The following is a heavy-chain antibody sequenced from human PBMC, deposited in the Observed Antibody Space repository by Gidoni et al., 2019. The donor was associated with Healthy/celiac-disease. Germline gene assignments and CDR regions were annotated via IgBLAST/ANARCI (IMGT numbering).Heavy chain of an antibody. J-gene: IGHJ4*02. CDR3: ARGPRRRPETAHFDY. D-gene: IGHD1-1*01. CDR2: FNPSGST. CDR1: GGSFSGYY. V-gene: IGHV4-34*01. Sequence: QVQLQQWGAGLLKPSETLSLPCAVYGGSFSGYYWSWIRQPPGKGLEWIGEFNPSGSTHYNPSLKSRVTISVDTSKNQFSLKLSSVTAADTAVYYCARGPRRRPETAHFDYWGQGTLVTVSS.